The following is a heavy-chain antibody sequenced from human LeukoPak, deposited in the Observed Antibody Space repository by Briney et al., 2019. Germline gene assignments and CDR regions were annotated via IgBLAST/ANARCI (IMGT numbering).Heavy chain of an antibody. CDR2: INPNSGGT. Sequence: ASVKVSCKASGYTFTGYYMHWVRQAPGQGLEWMGWINPNSGGTNYAQKFQGRVTMTRDTSISTAYMELSRLRSDDTAVYYCAGRWYSSGWYGFDYWGQGTLVTVSS. CDR3: AGRWYSSGWYGFDY. D-gene: IGHD6-19*01. V-gene: IGHV1-2*02. J-gene: IGHJ4*02. CDR1: GYTFTGYY.